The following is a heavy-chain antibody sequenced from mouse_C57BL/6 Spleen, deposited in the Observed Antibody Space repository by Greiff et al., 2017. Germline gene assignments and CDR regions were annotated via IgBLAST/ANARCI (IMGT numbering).Heavy chain of an antibody. V-gene: IGHV1-54*01. CDR2: IYPGSGGT. CDR1: GYAFTNYL. D-gene: IGHD1-1*01. Sequence: QVQLQQSGAELVRPGTSVKVSCKASGYAFTNYLIEWVKQRPGQGLEWIGVIYPGSGGTNYNEKFKGKATLTADKYSSTAYMQLSSLTCEDSAVYVCARIGRHYGRSDEGYFDYWGQGTTLTVSS. CDR3: ARIGRHYGRSDEGYFDY. J-gene: IGHJ2*01.